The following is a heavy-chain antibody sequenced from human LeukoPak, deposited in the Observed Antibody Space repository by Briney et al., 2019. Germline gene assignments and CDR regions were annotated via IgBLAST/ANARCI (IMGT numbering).Heavy chain of an antibody. D-gene: IGHD4-11*01. CDR3: ARGEDYEYFQQ. Sequence: ASVKVSCKASRYTFTDYYIHWVRQAPGQGLEWMGWINPNSGGTNYAQKFQGRVTMTRDTSISTAYTELSRLRSDDTAVYYCARGEDYEYFQQWGQGTLVTVSS. V-gene: IGHV1-2*02. CDR2: INPNSGGT. CDR1: RYTFTDYY. J-gene: IGHJ1*01.